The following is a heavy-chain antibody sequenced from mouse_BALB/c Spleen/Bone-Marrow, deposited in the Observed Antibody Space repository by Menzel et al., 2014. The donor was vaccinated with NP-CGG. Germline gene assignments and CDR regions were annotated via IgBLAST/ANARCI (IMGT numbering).Heavy chain of an antibody. V-gene: IGHV1-87*01. J-gene: IGHJ4*01. D-gene: IGHD2-14*01. CDR1: GYTFTSYW. CDR3: ARAKRYGEMDY. CDR2: IYPGDGDT. Sequence: QVTLKVCGAELARPGASVKLSCKASGYTFTSYWMQWVKQRPGQGLEWIGAIYPGDGDTRFTQKFKGKATLTADKSSSTAYMQLSSLASEDSAVYYCARAKRYGEMDYWGQGTSVTVSS.